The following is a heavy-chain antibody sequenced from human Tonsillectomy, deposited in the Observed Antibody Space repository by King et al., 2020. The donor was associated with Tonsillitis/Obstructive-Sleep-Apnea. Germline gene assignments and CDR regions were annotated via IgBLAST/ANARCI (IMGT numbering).Heavy chain of an antibody. J-gene: IGHJ4*02. CDR2: IYPGDSDT. CDR1: GYSFTSYW. Sequence: VQLVESGAEVKKPGESLKISCKGSGYSFTSYWIGWVRQMPGKGLEWMGIIYPGDSDTRYSPSFQGQVTISADKSISTAYLQWSSLKASDTAMYYCARQKPYDFWSGPHFDYWGQGTLVTVSP. CDR3: ARQKPYDFWSGPHFDY. D-gene: IGHD3-3*01. V-gene: IGHV5-51*01.